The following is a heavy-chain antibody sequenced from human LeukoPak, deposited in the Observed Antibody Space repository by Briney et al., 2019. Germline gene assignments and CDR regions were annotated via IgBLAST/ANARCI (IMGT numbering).Heavy chain of an antibody. V-gene: IGHV4-59*01. CDR1: GGSITSSH. CDR2: VHHSGTS. J-gene: IGHJ5*02. D-gene: IGHD5-24*01. Sequence: KPSGTLSLTCTVSGGSITSSHWSWVRRSPGKGLEWIGYVHHSGTSSYNPSLESRVTISLDTSKSQFSLTLESVTAADTALYYCAGAEIHTWGQGTLVTVSS. CDR3: AGAEIHT.